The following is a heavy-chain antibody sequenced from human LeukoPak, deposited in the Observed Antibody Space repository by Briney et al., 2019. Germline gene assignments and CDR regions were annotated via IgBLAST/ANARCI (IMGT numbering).Heavy chain of an antibody. D-gene: IGHD3-10*01. CDR1: GFTFSSYW. J-gene: IGHJ6*03. V-gene: IGHV3-7*01. Sequence: GGSLRLSCAASGFTFSSYWMSWVRQAPGKGLEWVANIKQDGSEKYYVDSVKGRFTISRDNAKNSLYLQMNSLRDEDTAVYYCARVTSKATVRGLITKKNYYYYYMDVWGKGTTVTISS. CDR2: IKQDGSEK. CDR3: ARVTSKATVRGLITKKNYYYYYMDV.